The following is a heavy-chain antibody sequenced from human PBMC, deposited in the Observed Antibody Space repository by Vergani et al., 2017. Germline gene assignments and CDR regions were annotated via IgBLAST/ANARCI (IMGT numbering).Heavy chain of an antibody. CDR3: ARDLDSNYNYYYYGMDV. Sequence: QVQLVESGGGVVQPGRSLRLSCAASGFTFSSYAMHWVRQAPGKGLEWVAVISYDGSNKYYADSVKGRFTISRDNSKNTLYLQMNSLRAEDTAVSYCARDLDSNYNYYYYGMDVWGQGTTVTVSS. D-gene: IGHD4-11*01. CDR2: ISYDGSNK. CDR1: GFTFSSYA. J-gene: IGHJ6*02. V-gene: IGHV3-30*01.